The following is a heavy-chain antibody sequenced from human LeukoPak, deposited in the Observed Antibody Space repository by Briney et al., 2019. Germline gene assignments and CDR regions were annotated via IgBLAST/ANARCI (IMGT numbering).Heavy chain of an antibody. CDR3: ARVSGSAAGYYYYYYYMDV. CDR2: INPNSGGT. Sequence: VASVKVSCKASGSTFTDYYMHWVRQAPGQGLEWMGWINPNSGGTNYAQKFQGRVTMTRDTSISTAYMELSRLRSDDTAVYYCARVSGSAAGYYYYYYYMDVWGKGTTVTVSS. V-gene: IGHV1-2*02. CDR1: GSTFTDYY. J-gene: IGHJ6*03. D-gene: IGHD6-13*01.